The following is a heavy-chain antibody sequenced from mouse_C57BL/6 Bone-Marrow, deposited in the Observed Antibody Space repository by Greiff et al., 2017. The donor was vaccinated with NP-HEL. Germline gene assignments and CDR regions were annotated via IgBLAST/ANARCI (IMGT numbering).Heavy chain of an antibody. CDR1: GFSLSTSGMG. CDR3: ARRTDYYGSSWDYFDY. V-gene: IGHV8-12*01. Sequence: QVTLQVSGPGILQSSQTLSLTCSFSGFSLSTSGMGVSWIRQPSGKGLEWLAHIYWYDDKRYNTSLKSPLTNSNDTSRNQVFLKITSVDTADTATYYCARRTDYYGSSWDYFDYWGQGTTLTVSS. CDR2: IYWYDDK. D-gene: IGHD1-1*01. J-gene: IGHJ2*01.